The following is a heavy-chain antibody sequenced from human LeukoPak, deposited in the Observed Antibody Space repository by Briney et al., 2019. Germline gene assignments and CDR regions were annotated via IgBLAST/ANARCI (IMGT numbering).Heavy chain of an antibody. V-gene: IGHV3-23*01. J-gene: IGHJ4*02. D-gene: IGHD6-13*01. CDR2: ISGSGGST. Sequence: GGSLRLSCAASGFTFSSYAMSWVRQAPGKGLEWASAISGSGGSTYYADSVKGRFTISRDNSKNTLYLQMNSLRAEDTAVYYCAKDSTYSSSSSWYGYLDYFDYWGQGTLVTVSS. CDR3: AKDSTYSSSSSWYGYLDYFDY. CDR1: GFTFSSYA.